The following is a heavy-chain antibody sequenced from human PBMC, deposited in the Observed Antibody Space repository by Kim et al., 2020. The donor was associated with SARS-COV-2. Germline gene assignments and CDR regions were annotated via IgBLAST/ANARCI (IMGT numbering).Heavy chain of an antibody. J-gene: IGHJ3*02. CDR2: IYYSGST. Sequence: SETLSLTYTVSGGSISSYYWSWIRQPPGKGLEWIGYIYYSGSTNYNPSLKSRVTISVDTSKNQFSLKLSSVTAADTAVYYCARLSSGWYGGAFDIWGQGTMVTVSS. V-gene: IGHV4-59*08. CDR3: ARLSSGWYGGAFDI. CDR1: GGSISSYY. D-gene: IGHD6-19*01.